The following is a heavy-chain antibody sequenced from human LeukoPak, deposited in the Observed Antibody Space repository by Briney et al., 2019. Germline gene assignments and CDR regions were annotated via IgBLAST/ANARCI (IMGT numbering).Heavy chain of an antibody. J-gene: IGHJ4*02. V-gene: IGHV4-59*01. CDR2: IYYSGST. CDR3: ARAGVVPAAIAY. D-gene: IGHD2-2*02. Sequence: PSETLSLACTVSGGSISSYYWSWIRQPPGKGLEWIGYIYYSGSTNYNPSLKSRVTISVDTSKNQFSLKLSSVTAADTAVYYCARAGVVPAAIAYWGQGTLVTVSS. CDR1: GGSISSYY.